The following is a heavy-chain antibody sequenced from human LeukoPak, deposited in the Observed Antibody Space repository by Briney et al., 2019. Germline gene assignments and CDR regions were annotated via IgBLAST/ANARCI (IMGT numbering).Heavy chain of an antibody. CDR3: AIDKVSTPTTLAFDP. CDR2: INPNSGGT. J-gene: IGHJ5*02. V-gene: IGHV1-2*02. Sequence: ASVKVSCKASGYTFTGYYMHWVRQAPGQGLEWMGWINPNSGGTNYAQKFRGRVTMTRDTSISTAYMELSRLRSDDTAVYYCAIDKVSTPTTLAFDPWGQGTLVTVSS. CDR1: GYTFTGYY. D-gene: IGHD5/OR15-5a*01.